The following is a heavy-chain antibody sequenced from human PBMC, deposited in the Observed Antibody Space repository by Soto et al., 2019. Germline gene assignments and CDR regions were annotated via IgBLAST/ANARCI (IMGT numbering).Heavy chain of an antibody. CDR1: GFTCRDYA. Sequence: SLRLSCMASGFTCRDYAISWFRQAPGEGLQWVSFIRSNIYDGTTEYDASVKGRFTISREDSKTIAYLQMNGLEVEDTGVYYCTRVSSDCSIGRCYPLNWGRGTLVP. CDR2: IRSNIYDGTT. CDR3: TRVSSDCSIGRCYPLN. V-gene: IGHV3-49*03. D-gene: IGHD2-2*01. J-gene: IGHJ1*01.